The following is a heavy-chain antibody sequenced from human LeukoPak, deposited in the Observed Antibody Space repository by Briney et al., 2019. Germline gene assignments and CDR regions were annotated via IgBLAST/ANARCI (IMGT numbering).Heavy chain of an antibody. CDR2: VSFDESNK. J-gene: IGHJ4*02. CDR3: AKIHTPVVAATAAFDY. D-gene: IGHD2-15*01. V-gene: IGHV3-30*18. Sequence: GGSLRLSCTASEFTFSNYGMHWVRRAPGKGLEWVALVSFDESNKYYADSVKGRFTISRDNFKNTLYLQMDSLRTEDTAVYYCAKIHTPVVAATAAFDYWGQGTPVTVSS. CDR1: EFTFSNYG.